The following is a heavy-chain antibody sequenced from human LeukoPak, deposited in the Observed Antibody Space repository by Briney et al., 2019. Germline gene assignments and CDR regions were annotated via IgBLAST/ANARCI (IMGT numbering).Heavy chain of an antibody. D-gene: IGHD2-15*01. J-gene: IGHJ4*02. CDR3: AKDKASVAAKGPFDY. Sequence: PGGSLRLSCAASEFTFSNYAMTWVRQAPGKGLEWVSSISGSGASTYYADSVKGRFTISRDNSKNTLYLQFNSLRAEDTAVYYCAKDKASVAAKGPFDYWSQGTLVTVSS. V-gene: IGHV3-23*01. CDR1: EFTFSNYA. CDR2: ISGSGAST.